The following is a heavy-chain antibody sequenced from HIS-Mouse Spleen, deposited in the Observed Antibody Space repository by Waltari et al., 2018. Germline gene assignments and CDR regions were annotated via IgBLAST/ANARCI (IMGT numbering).Heavy chain of an antibody. Sequence: QLQLQESGPGLVKPSETLSLPCTVSGGSISSSSYYWGWIRHPPGKGLEWIGSIYYSGSTYYNPSLKSRVTISVDTSKNQFSLKLSSVTAADTAVYYCARDGRSIAARQGDAFDIWGQGTMVTVSS. V-gene: IGHV4-39*07. CDR3: ARDGRSIAARQGDAFDI. CDR2: IYYSGST. CDR1: GGSISSSSYY. J-gene: IGHJ3*02. D-gene: IGHD6-6*01.